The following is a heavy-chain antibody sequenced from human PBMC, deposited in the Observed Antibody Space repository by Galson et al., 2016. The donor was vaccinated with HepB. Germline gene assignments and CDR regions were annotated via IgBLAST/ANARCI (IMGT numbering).Heavy chain of an antibody. Sequence: SLRLSCAASGFTFSTYSMNWVRQAPGKGLEWVSSIDTSDSTTSYADSEGRFTISRDNSKNTLYLQMYSLRAEDTAVYYCAKGRGAGYSGCEWNFDYWGQGSLVTVPS. CDR2: IDTSDSTT. D-gene: IGHD5-12*01. V-gene: IGHV3-23*01. J-gene: IGHJ4*02. CDR1: GFTFSTYS. CDR3: AKGRGAGYSGCEWNFDY.